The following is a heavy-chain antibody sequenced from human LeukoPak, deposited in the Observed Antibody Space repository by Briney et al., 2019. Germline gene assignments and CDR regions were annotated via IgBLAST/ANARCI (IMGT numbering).Heavy chain of an antibody. Sequence: GGSLRLSCAASGFTFSSYAMHWVRQAPGKGLEWVAVISYDGSNKYYADSVKGRFTISRDNSKNTLYLQMNSLRAEDTAVYYCARDALPYCGGDCYFFDYWGQGTLVTVSS. CDR1: GFTFSSYA. D-gene: IGHD2-21*02. J-gene: IGHJ4*02. V-gene: IGHV3-30*04. CDR2: ISYDGSNK. CDR3: ARDALPYCGGDCYFFDY.